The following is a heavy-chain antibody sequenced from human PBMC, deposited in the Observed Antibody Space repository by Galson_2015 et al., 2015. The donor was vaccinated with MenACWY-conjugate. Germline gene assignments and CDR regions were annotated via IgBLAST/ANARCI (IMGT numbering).Heavy chain of an antibody. D-gene: IGHD6-13*01. CDR1: GYTFTNFG. V-gene: IGHV1-18*01. J-gene: IGHJ4*02. Sequence: SVKVSCKAAGYTFTNFGITWVRKAPGQGPEWMGWISTYNGNANYAQKVRDRVMMTTDTSTNTVHMELKSLTSDDTAVYFCARDPIGRHDSSSWFWIDWGQGTPVTVSS. CDR2: ISTYNGNA. CDR3: ARDPIGRHDSSSWFWID.